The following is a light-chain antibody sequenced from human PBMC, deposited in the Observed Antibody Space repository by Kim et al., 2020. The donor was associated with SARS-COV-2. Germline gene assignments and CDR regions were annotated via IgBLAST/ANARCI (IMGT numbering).Light chain of an antibody. V-gene: IGLV3-1*01. CDR2: QDS. CDR1: KLGDKY. Sequence: SYELTQPPSVSVSPGQTASITCSGDKLGDKYACWYQQKPGQSPVLVIYQDSKRPSGIPERFSGSNSGNTATLTISGTQAMEEADYYCQAWDSSRVFGGGT. J-gene: IGLJ3*02. CDR3: QAWDSSRV.